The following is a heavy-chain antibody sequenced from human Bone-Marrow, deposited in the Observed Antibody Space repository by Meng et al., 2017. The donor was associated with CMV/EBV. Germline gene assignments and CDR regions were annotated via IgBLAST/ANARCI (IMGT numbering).Heavy chain of an antibody. V-gene: IGHV3-30-3*01. CDR1: GFTFSSYA. CDR2: ISYDGSNK. D-gene: IGHD6-6*01. Sequence: GESLKISCAASGFTFSSYAMHWVRQAPGKGLEWVAVISYDGSNKYYADSVKGRFTISRDNAKSSLFLQMNSLRAEDTAVYYCARTYTSSSAISYYYYGMDVWGQGTTVTVSS. J-gene: IGHJ6*02. CDR3: ARTYTSSSAISYYYYGMDV.